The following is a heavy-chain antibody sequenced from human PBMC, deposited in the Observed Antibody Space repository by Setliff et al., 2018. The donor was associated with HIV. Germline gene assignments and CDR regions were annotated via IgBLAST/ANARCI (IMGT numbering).Heavy chain of an antibody. CDR2: IRSKADKYAT. J-gene: IGHJ5*02. CDR3: LLPCTSGWHNWADP. Sequence: GESLKISCSASGFTFSGAEIHWVRQASGKGLEWVGRIRSKADKYATDYGASAKGRFIISRDDSKKTAYLQMSSLRAEDTAMYYCLLPCTSGWHNWADPWGQGTLVTVSS. D-gene: IGHD2-8*01. V-gene: IGHV3-73*01. CDR1: GFTFSGAE.